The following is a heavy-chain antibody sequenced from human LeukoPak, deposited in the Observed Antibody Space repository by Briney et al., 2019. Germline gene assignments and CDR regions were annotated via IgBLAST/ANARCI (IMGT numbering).Heavy chain of an antibody. CDR3: ARVVYGDSSKDFDY. Sequence: SETLSLTCAVYGESFSDYYWSWIRQPPGRGLEWIGEVNHGGTTNYNPSLKSRVIISADTSKNQFSLKLNSLTAADTAVYYCARVVYGDSSKDFDYWGQGTLVTVSS. D-gene: IGHD4-17*01. CDR2: VNHGGTT. V-gene: IGHV4-34*01. CDR1: GESFSDYY. J-gene: IGHJ4*02.